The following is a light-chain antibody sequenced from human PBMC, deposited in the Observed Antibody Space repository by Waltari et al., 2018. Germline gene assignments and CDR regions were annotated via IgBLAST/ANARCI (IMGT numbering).Light chain of an antibody. CDR3: SMYMGSGVWV. CDR1: SGSVSSTSY. CDR2: KGI. J-gene: IGLJ3*02. V-gene: IGLV8-61*01. Sequence: QTVVTQEPSLSVSPGGTVTLTCALSSGSVSSTSYPTWYQQTPGQPPRTLVYKGISRASEAPDRCSGSIRGNTAALTMTRAQADDESDYSCSMYMGSGVWVFGGGTKLTV.